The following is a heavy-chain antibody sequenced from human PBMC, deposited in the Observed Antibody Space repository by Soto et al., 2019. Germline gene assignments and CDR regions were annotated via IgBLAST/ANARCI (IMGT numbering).Heavy chain of an antibody. CDR3: ARGKGNYDVSTGYYDIYFDY. Sequence: QVQLVQSGAEVKKPGSSVKVSCTASGGTFSSYAISWVRQAPGQGLEWMGGIIPIFGTAKYAQQFQGRVTINADESTSTAYMELSSLRSEDTAVYYCARGKGNYDVSTGYYDIYFDYWGQGTLVTVSS. CDR2: IIPIFGTA. J-gene: IGHJ4*02. V-gene: IGHV1-69*01. D-gene: IGHD3-9*01. CDR1: GGTFSSYA.